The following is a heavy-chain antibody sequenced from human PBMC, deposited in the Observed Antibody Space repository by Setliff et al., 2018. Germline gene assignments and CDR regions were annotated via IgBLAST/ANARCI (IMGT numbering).Heavy chain of an antibody. V-gene: IGHV4-39*01. CDR2: IYYSGST. J-gene: IGHJ3*02. CDR3: ARRRLYSSSWFEGAFDI. CDR1: DGSISSGGYY. Sequence: KPSETLSLTCTVSDGSISSGGYYWSWIRQHPGKGLEWIGSIYYSGSTYYNPSLKSRVTISVDTSKNQFSLKLSSVTAADTAVYYCARRRLYSSSWFEGAFDIWGQGTMVTVSS. D-gene: IGHD6-13*01.